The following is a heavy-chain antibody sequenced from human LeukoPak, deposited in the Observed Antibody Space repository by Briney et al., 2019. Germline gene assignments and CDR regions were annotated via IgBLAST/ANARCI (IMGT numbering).Heavy chain of an antibody. V-gene: IGHV3-74*01. CDR1: GFTFSSYW. D-gene: IGHD1-14*01. CDR3: ARGTQFSGFDY. Sequence: PGGSLRLSCAASGFTFSSYWMHWVRQAPGKGLVWVSRINNDGSSTSYADSVKGRFTISRDNAKNTLYLQMNSLRAEDTAVYYCARGTQFSGFDYWGQGTLVTVSS. CDR2: INNDGSST. J-gene: IGHJ4*02.